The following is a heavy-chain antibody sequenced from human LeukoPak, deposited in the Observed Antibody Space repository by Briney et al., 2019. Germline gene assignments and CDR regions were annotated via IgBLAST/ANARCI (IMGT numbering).Heavy chain of an antibody. D-gene: IGHD3-10*01. CDR1: GGSFSGYY. CDR2: INHSGST. Sequence: SETLSLTCAVYGGSFSGYYWSWIRQPPGKGLEWIGEINHSGSTNYNPSLKSRVTISVDTSKNQFSLKLSSVTAADTAVYYCARGPGLLWFGERCPQNWFDPWGQGTLVTVSS. J-gene: IGHJ5*02. CDR3: ARGPGLLWFGERCPQNWFDP. V-gene: IGHV4-34*01.